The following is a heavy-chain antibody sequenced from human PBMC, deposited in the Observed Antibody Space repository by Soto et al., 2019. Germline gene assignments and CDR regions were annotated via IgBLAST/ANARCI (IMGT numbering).Heavy chain of an antibody. V-gene: IGHV3-21*01. CDR1: GFTFSSYS. Sequence: EVQLVESGGGLVKPGGSLRLSCAASGFTFSSYSMNWVRQAPGKGLEWVSSISSSSSYIYYADSVKGRFTISRDNAKNSLYLQMISLRAGDTAVYYCARLVRGVDYYGMDVWGQGSTVTVSS. CDR2: ISSSSSYI. D-gene: IGHD3-10*02. J-gene: IGHJ6*02. CDR3: ARLVRGVDYYGMDV.